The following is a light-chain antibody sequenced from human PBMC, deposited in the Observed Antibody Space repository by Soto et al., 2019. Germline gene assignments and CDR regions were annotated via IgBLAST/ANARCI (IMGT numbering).Light chain of an antibody. Sequence: EIVMTQSPATLSVSPGERATLSCRASQSVSSNLAWYQQKPGQAPRLLIYGASTRATGIPARFSGSGSGTEFTLTISSLQSEDFXVYXXXXXXXWPPVTFGGGTKVEIK. CDR1: QSVSSN. CDR3: XXXXXWPPVT. J-gene: IGKJ4*01. V-gene: IGKV3-15*01. CDR2: GAS.